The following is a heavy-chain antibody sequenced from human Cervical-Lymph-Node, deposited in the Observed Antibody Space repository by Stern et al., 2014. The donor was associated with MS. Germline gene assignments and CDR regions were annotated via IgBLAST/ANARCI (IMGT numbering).Heavy chain of an antibody. J-gene: IGHJ4*02. CDR1: GYTFTNFH. CDR3: ARRVTRNNFDS. CDR2: IIPQSGDT. D-gene: IGHD4-17*01. V-gene: IGHV1-2*06. Sequence: QVQLVQSGAEVKKPGASMKVSCRASGYTFTNFHIHWVRQAPGQGLEWVGRIIPQSGDTKYAQRFQGRVSLTRDTSVSTACMEVSRLMSDDTAVYYCARRVTRNNFDSWGQGTLVTVSS.